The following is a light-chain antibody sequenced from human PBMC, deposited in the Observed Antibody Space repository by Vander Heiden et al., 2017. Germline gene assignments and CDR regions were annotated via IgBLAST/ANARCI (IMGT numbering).Light chain of an antibody. CDR2: SAS. J-gene: IGKJ1*01. Sequence: DIQVTQSPYSLSASVGDRVTITCRASQDIGNYLAWYQQKPGKVPQLLIYSASTLQWGVSSRFSGSGSGTYFALTISGLQPEDVATYYCQKYDDDPWTFGSGTKVEVK. CDR1: QDIGNY. V-gene: IGKV1-27*01. CDR3: QKYDDDPWT.